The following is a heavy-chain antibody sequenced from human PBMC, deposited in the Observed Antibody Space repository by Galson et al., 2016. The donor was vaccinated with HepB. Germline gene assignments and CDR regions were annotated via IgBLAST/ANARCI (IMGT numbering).Heavy chain of an antibody. Sequence: QSGAEVKKPGESLKISCQGSGYSFTSYWIAWVRQMPGKGLEWMGIIYPGDSDIRYSPSFRGQVTISVDRSISTAYLHWSSLKASDTALYYCARPRYRGYDFYYWGQGTRVTVSS. J-gene: IGHJ4*02. V-gene: IGHV5-51*01. D-gene: IGHD5-12*01. CDR3: ARPRYRGYDFYY. CDR2: IYPGDSDI. CDR1: GYSFTSYW.